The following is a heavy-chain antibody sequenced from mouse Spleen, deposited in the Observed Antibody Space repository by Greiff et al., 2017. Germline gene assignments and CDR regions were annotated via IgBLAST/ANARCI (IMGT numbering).Heavy chain of an antibody. J-gene: IGHJ3*01. D-gene: IGHD2-4*01. CDR1: EYEFPSHD. CDR3: ARHGYYDYEGAWFAY. V-gene: IGHV5-2*03. CDR2: INSDGGST. Sequence: EVMLVESGGGLVQPGESLKLSCESNEYEFPSHDMSWVRKTPEKRLELVAAINSDGGSTYYPDTMERRFIISRDNTKKTLYLQMSSLRSEDTALYYCARHGYYDYEGAWFAYWGQGTLVTVSA.